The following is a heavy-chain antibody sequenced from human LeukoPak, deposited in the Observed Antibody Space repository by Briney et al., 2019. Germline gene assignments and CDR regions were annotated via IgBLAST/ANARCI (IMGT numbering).Heavy chain of an antibody. Sequence: SETLSLTCAVYGGSFSGYYWSWIRQPPGKGLEWIGEINHSGSTNYNPSPKSRGTISVDISKNQLSLSLRSVTAADTAVYYCARGALLWFGAKMEYYFDYWGQGTPLTVSS. V-gene: IGHV4-34*01. CDR1: GGSFSGYY. D-gene: IGHD3-10*01. J-gene: IGHJ4*02. CDR2: INHSGST. CDR3: ARGALLWFGAKMEYYFDY.